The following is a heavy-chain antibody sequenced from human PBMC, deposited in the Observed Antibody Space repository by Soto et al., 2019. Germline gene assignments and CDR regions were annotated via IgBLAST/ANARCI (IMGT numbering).Heavy chain of an antibody. D-gene: IGHD2-15*01. V-gene: IGHV3-11*01. CDR3: ARSGYCSGGSCPEESKYFQH. J-gene: IGHJ1*01. Sequence: GGSLRLSCAASGFTFSDYYMSWIRQAPGKGLEWVSYISSSGSTIYYADSVKGRFTISRDNAKNSLYLQMNSLRAEDTAVYYCARSGYCSGGSCPEESKYFQHWGQGTLVTVSS. CDR2: ISSSGSTI. CDR1: GFTFSDYY.